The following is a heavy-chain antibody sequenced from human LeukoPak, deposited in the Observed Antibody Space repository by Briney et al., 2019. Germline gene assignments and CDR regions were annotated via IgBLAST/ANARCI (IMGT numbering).Heavy chain of an antibody. Sequence: GGSLRLSCAASGFTFSSYAMSWVRHAPGEGLEWVSAISDSGGTIYYADSVKGRFTISRDNAKNSLYLQMNSLRDEDTAVYYCARDHLFAFDIWGQGTMVTVSS. CDR3: ARDHLFAFDI. CDR2: ISDSGGTI. V-gene: IGHV3-23*01. D-gene: IGHD2-21*01. CDR1: GFTFSSYA. J-gene: IGHJ3*02.